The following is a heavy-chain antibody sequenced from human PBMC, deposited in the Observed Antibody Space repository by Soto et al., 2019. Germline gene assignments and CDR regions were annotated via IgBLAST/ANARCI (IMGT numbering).Heavy chain of an antibody. CDR1: GFTFSSYG. CDR2: ISYDGSKR. CDR3: AREGVFNMARGVIYDMDV. V-gene: IGHV3-30*03. Sequence: QVQLVESGGGVVQPGRSLRLSCEASGFTFSSYGMHWVRQAPGKGLEWVAVISYDGSKRYYGDSAKGRFTISRDNPKNTVYLEMNSLRAEDTAVYYCAREGVFNMARGVIYDMDVWGQGTTVTVSS. J-gene: IGHJ6*02. D-gene: IGHD3-10*01.